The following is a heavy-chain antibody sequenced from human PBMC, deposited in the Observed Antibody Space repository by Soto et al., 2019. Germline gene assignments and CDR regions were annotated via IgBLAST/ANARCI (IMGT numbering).Heavy chain of an antibody. CDR1: GHTFTSYG. CDR2: ITTYNGNT. D-gene: IGHD5-12*01. Sequence: QVQVVQSGAEVKKPGASVKVSCKASGHTFTSYGISWVRQAPGQGLEWMGWITTYNGNTNYAQKFQGRVTMTTDTSTSTAYMELRILRSDDTAVYYCLVEMATINDSCGQGTLVTVSS. J-gene: IGHJ4*02. V-gene: IGHV1-18*01. CDR3: LVEMATINDS.